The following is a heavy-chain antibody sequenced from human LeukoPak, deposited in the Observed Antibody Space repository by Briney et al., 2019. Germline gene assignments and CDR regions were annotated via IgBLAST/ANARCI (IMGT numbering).Heavy chain of an antibody. Sequence: GGSLRLSCAASGFTFSSYAMSWVRQTPGKGLEWVSGISGSGGSTFYAGSVKGRFTISRDDAKNSLYLQMNSLTAEDTAEYYCARNKINTVTTGWYFDLWGRGTLVSVSS. CDR3: ARNKINTVTTGWYFDL. CDR1: GFTFSSYA. J-gene: IGHJ2*01. CDR2: ISGSGGST. D-gene: IGHD4-17*01. V-gene: IGHV3-23*01.